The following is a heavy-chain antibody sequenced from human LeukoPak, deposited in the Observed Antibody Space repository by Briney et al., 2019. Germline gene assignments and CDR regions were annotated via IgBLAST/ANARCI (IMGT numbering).Heavy chain of an antibody. Sequence: PGGSLRLSCAASGFTFSNAWMSWVRQAPGKGLEWVGRIKSKTDGGTTDYAAPVKGRFTISRDDSKNTLYLQMNSLKTEDTAVYYCARELLASHFDYWGQGTLVTVSS. CDR2: IKSKTDGGTT. CDR3: ARELLASHFDY. CDR1: GFTFSNAW. V-gene: IGHV3-15*01. J-gene: IGHJ4*02.